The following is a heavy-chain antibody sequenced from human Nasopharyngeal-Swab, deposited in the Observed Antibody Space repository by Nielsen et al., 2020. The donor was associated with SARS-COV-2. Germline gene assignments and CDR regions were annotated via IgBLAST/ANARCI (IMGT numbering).Heavy chain of an antibody. CDR3: TRDYFGYYDILTGYSTHYYYYYGMDV. Sequence: WIRQPPGKGLGWVGFIRSKAYGGTTEYAASVKGRFTISRDDSKSIAYLQMNSLKTEDTAVYYCTRDYFGYYDILTGYSTHYYYYYGMDVWGQGTTVTVSS. J-gene: IGHJ6*02. D-gene: IGHD3-9*01. CDR2: IRSKAYGGTT. V-gene: IGHV3-49*02.